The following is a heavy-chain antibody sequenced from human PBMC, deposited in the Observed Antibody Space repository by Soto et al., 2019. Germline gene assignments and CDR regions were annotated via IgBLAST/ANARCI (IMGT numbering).Heavy chain of an antibody. V-gene: IGHV4-61*01. J-gene: IGHJ6*02. Sequence: QVQLQESGPGLVKPSETLSLTCTVSGGSVSSGSYYWSWIRQPPGKGLEWIGYIYYSGSTNYNPSLKSSVTISVDTSKNQFSLQLSSVTAADTAVYYCARGIDGWYQGRYYYGMDVWGQGTTVTVSS. CDR3: ARGIDGWYQGRYYYGMDV. CDR1: GGSVSSGSYY. D-gene: IGHD6-19*01. CDR2: IYYSGST.